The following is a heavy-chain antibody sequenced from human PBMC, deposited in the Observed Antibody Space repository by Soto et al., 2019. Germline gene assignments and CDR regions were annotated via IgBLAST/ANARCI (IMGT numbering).Heavy chain of an antibody. CDR3: ARDGERDTGLNFYYYLHGMDA. J-gene: IGHJ6*02. CDR2: ISPYNGTT. Sequence: GASVTFSCKASGYTFTTYGISWVRQAPGQGLEWMGWISPYNGTTKYAEKFQGEMTMTTDTATSTAYMDLRSLRSDDTAVYYCARDGERDTGLNFYYYLHGMDAWGQGTRVTVSS. D-gene: IGHD1-1*01. V-gene: IGHV1-18*04. CDR1: GYTFTTYG.